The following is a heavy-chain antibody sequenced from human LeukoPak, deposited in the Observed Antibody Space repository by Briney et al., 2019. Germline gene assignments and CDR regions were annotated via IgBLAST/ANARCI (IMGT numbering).Heavy chain of an antibody. Sequence: GGSLTLSCAASGFTFSSYAMSWVRQAPGKGLEWVSAISGSGGSTYYADSVKGRFTITRDNSKHTLYLQMNSLRAEDTAVYYCAKESGGDYDGMDFWGQGTTVTVSS. V-gene: IGHV3-23*01. CDR1: GFTFSSYA. D-gene: IGHD3-10*01. J-gene: IGHJ6*02. CDR2: ISGSGGST. CDR3: AKESGGDYDGMDF.